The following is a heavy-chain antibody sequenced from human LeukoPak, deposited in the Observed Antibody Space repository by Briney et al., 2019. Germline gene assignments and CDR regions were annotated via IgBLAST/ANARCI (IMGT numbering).Heavy chain of an antibody. Sequence: SVKVSCKASGGTFSSYAISWVRQAPGQGLEWMGRIIPILGIANYAQRFQGRVTITADKSTSTAYMELSSLRSEDTAVYYCARARVTSTSLNWFDPWGQEPWSPSPQ. D-gene: IGHD2-2*01. CDR2: IIPILGIA. CDR1: GGTFSSYA. J-gene: IGHJ5*02. CDR3: ARARVTSTSLNWFDP. V-gene: IGHV1-69*04.